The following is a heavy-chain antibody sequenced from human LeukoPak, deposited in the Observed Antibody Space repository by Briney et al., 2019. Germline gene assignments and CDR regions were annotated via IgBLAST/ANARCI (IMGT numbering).Heavy chain of an antibody. CDR3: AKVRDTRDWYKDAFDV. CDR1: GGSFSGYY. CDR2: ITGTGGST. D-gene: IGHD6-19*01. Sequence: ETLSLTCAVYGGSFSGYYWSWIRQPPGKGLEWVSAITGTGGSTYYVASVKGRFTVSRDNSRNTLYLQLSSLRAEDSAMYYCAKVRDTRDWYKDAFDVWGQGTRVTVSS. V-gene: IGHV3-23*01. J-gene: IGHJ3*01.